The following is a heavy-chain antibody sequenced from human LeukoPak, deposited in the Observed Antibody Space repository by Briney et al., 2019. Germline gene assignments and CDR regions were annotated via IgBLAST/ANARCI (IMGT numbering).Heavy chain of an antibody. CDR3: ARGRHYYDSSGYYYGSAFDI. D-gene: IGHD3-22*01. Sequence: ASVKVSCKASGYTFTSYDINWVRQATGQGLEWMGWMNPNSGNTGYAQKFQGRVTITRNTSISTAYMELSSLRSEDTAVYYCARGRHYYDSSGYYYGSAFDIWGQGTMVNVSS. J-gene: IGHJ3*02. V-gene: IGHV1-8*03. CDR2: MNPNSGNT. CDR1: GYTFTSYD.